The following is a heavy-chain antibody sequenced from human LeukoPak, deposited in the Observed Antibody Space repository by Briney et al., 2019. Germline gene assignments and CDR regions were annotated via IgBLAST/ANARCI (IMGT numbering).Heavy chain of an antibody. CDR3: ARDRQDYDYVWGSYPLDY. Sequence: GGSLRLSCAASGFTFSDYYMSWIRQAPGKGLEWVSYISSRSSYTNYADSVKGRFTISRDNAKNSLYLQMNSLRAEDTAVYYCARDRQDYDYVWGSYPLDYWGQGTLVTVSS. V-gene: IGHV3-11*06. J-gene: IGHJ4*02. CDR1: GFTFSDYY. D-gene: IGHD3-16*02. CDR2: ISSRSSYT.